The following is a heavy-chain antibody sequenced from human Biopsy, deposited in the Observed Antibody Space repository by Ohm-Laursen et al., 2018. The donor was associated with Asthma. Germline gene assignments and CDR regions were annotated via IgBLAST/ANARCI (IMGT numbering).Heavy chain of an antibody. CDR3: ARTTYGHDGFDP. J-gene: IGHJ5*02. CDR1: GGSVNSGVYY. CDR2: IYYSGST. V-gene: IGHV4-31*02. D-gene: IGHD4-17*01. Sequence: SDTLPLTCPVSGGSVNSGVYYWSWTRQHPVKGLEWIGHIYYSGSTYYNPSLKSRVSISLDTSKNQFSLSLTSVTAADTAVYYCARTTYGHDGFDPWGQGTLVTVSS.